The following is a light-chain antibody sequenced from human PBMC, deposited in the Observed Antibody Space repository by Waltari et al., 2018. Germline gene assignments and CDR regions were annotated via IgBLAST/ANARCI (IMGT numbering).Light chain of an antibody. CDR2: AAS. CDR1: QGISTY. CDR3: LQYNSNPHS. Sequence: DIQMTQSPSSLSASAGDRVTITCRASQGISTYLNWYQQKPGKAPKRLIYAASSLESGVPSRFSGSGSETDFTLTISSLQPEDFATYYCLQYNSNPHSFGQGTKVEIK. J-gene: IGKJ2*03. V-gene: IGKV1-17*01.